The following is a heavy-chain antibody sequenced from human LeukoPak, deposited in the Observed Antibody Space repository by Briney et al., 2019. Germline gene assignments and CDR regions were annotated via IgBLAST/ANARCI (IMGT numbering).Heavy chain of an antibody. V-gene: IGHV3-23*01. Sequence: GGSLTLSCTPSGFNFSSYAKILVRQAPGKGLEWVSAISGSGGSTYYADSVKGRFTISRDNSKNSLYLQMNSLRAEDTAVYYCAPRGNIGYDAAYCGEGTLVTVSS. CDR3: APRGNIGYDAAY. CDR2: ISGSGGST. J-gene: IGHJ4*02. D-gene: IGHD5-12*01. CDR1: GFNFSSYA.